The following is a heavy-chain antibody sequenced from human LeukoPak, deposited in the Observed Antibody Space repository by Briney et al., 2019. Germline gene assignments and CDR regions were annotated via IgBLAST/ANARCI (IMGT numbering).Heavy chain of an antibody. CDR2: TYYRSKWYN. Sequence: SQTLSLTCAISGDSVSSNSAAWNWIRQSPSRGLEWLGRTYYRSKWYNDYAVSVKSRITINPDTSKNQFSLKLSSVTAADTAVYYCASTSRSIPGKLVMDVWGQGTTVTVSS. CDR3: ASTSRSIPGKLVMDV. V-gene: IGHV6-1*01. CDR1: GDSVSSNSAA. D-gene: IGHD3-16*01. J-gene: IGHJ6*02.